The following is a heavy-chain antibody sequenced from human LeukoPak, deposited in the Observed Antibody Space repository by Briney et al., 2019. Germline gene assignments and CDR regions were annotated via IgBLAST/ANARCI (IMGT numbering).Heavy chain of an antibody. D-gene: IGHD4-17*01. V-gene: IGHV1-18*01. CDR3: ARESTVTKPDY. CDR2: ISAYNGNT. CDR1: GGTFSSYA. Sequence: ASVKVSCKASGGTFSSYAISWVRQAPGLGLEWMGWISAYNGNTNYAQKFQGRVTMTTDTSTSTAYMELRSLRSDDTAVYYCARESTVTKPDYWGQGTLVTVSS. J-gene: IGHJ4*02.